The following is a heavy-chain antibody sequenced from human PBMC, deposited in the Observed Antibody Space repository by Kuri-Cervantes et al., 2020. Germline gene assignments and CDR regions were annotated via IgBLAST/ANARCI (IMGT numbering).Heavy chain of an antibody. J-gene: IGHJ5*02. CDR2: IYTSGST. V-gene: IGHV4-61*02. CDR1: GYSISSGYY. CDR3: ARGVGWFDP. Sequence: SQTLSLTCAVSGYSISSGYYWGWIRQPAGKGLEWIGRIYTSGSTNYNPSLKSRVTISVDKSKNQFSLKLSSVTAADTAVYYCARGVGWFDPWGQGTLVTVSS. D-gene: IGHD3-10*01.